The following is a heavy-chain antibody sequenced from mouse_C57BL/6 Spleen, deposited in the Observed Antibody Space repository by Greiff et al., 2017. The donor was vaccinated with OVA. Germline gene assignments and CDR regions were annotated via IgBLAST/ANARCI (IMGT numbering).Heavy chain of an antibody. CDR2: IYPGDGDT. Sequence: VQLQQSGPELVKPGASVKISCKASGYAFSSSWMNWVKQRPGKGLEWIGRIYPGDGDTNYNGKFKGKATLPADKSSSTAYMQLSSLTSEDSAVYFCAKIYYGSSYGYFDVWGTGTTVTVSS. V-gene: IGHV1-82*01. CDR1: GYAFSSSW. CDR3: AKIYYGSSYGYFDV. J-gene: IGHJ1*03. D-gene: IGHD1-1*01.